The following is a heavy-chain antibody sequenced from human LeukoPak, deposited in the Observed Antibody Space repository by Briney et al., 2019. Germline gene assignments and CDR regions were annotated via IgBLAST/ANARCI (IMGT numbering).Heavy chain of an antibody. V-gene: IGHV4-4*07. CDR3: ARHFYSSSWSYYYYMDV. J-gene: IGHJ6*03. D-gene: IGHD6-13*01. Sequence: SETLSLTCTVSGGSISSYYWSWIRQPAGKGLEWIGRIYTSGSTNYNPSLKSRVTISVDKSKNQFSLKLSSVTAADTAVYYCARHFYSSSWSYYYYMDVWGKGTTVTVSS. CDR1: GGSISSYY. CDR2: IYTSGST.